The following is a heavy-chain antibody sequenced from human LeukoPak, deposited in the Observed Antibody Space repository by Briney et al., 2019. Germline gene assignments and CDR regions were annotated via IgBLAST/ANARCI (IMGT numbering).Heavy chain of an antibody. J-gene: IGHJ4*02. CDR3: ARGGASSSGFDY. D-gene: IGHD6-6*01. V-gene: IGHV1-8*01. Sequence: ASVKVSCKASGYTFTNYDINWVRQATGQGLEWMGWMKPNSGNIGYAQKFQGRVTMTRNTSISTAYMELSSLRSEDTAVYYCARGGASSSGFDYWGQGTLVTVSS. CDR1: GYTFTNYD. CDR2: MKPNSGNI.